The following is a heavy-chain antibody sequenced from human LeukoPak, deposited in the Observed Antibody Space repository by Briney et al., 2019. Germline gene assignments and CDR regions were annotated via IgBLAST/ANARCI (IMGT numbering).Heavy chain of an antibody. CDR1: GGSISSNNW. CDR2: IYHRGSP. CDR3: ARVNINNWHSCDY. Sequence: SETLSLTCAVSGGSISSNNWWGWVRQPPGKGLEWIGEIYHRGSPNYNPSLKSRVTISVDKSRNHFSRNLSSVTAADTAVYYCARVNINNWHSCDYWGQGTLVTVSS. V-gene: IGHV4-4*02. J-gene: IGHJ4*02. D-gene: IGHD1-1*01.